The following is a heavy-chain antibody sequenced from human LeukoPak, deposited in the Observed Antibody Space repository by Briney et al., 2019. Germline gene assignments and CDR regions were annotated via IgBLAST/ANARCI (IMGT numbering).Heavy chain of an antibody. V-gene: IGHV1-2*02. CDR3: ARDSTGYYYGYNWFDP. CDR2: IYPNSGVT. Sequence: ASVKVSFKASGYTFIGYCVHWMRQAPGQGLEWMGWIYPNSGVTKYAQKFQDRVTMTIDTSISTAYMELTSLRSDDTAVYYCARDSTGYYYGYNWFDPWGQGTLVTVSS. J-gene: IGHJ5*02. D-gene: IGHD3-22*01. CDR1: GYTFIGYC.